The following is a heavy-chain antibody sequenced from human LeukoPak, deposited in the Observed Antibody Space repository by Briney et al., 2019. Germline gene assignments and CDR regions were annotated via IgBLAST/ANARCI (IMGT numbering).Heavy chain of an antibody. J-gene: IGHJ4*02. Sequence: GGSLRLSCAASGFTFSSYSMNWVRQAPGKGLEWVSYISSSSSTIYYADSVMGRFTISRHNSRNTLYLQMNSLRAEDTAVYYCARVDTVMAYYFDLWGQGTLVTVSS. CDR3: ARVDTVMAYYFDL. CDR1: GFTFSSYS. CDR2: ISSSSSTI. D-gene: IGHD5-18*01. V-gene: IGHV3-48*01.